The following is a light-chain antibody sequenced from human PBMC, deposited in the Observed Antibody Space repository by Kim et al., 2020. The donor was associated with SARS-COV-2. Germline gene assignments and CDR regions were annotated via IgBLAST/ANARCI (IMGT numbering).Light chain of an antibody. CDR3: AGWDDRLNGLV. CDR2: TND. Sequence: QSVLTQPPSASGTPGQRVTISCSGSTSNIGSSTVNWYQHLPRTAPKLVIYTNDQRPSGVPDRFSGSKSGTSASLAISGLQSEDEADYYCAGWDDRLNGLVFGGGTQLTVL. J-gene: IGLJ3*02. CDR1: TSNIGSST. V-gene: IGLV1-44*01.